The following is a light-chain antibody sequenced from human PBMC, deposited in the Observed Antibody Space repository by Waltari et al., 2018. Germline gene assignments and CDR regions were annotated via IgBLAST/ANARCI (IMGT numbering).Light chain of an antibody. CDR2: EVT. V-gene: IGLV2-8*01. J-gene: IGLJ3*02. CDR3: SSFAGSTNWV. CDR1: SSAIGGDNY. Sequence: QSALTQPPSASGSPGQSVTISCTGTSSAIGGDNYVSWYQQHPGKAPKLMIYEVTKRPSVVPDRFSASKSGNTASLTVSGLQAEDDADYYCSSFAGSTNWVFGGGTKLTVL.